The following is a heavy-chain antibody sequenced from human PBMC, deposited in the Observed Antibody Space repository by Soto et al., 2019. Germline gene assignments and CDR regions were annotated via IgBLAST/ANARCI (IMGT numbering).Heavy chain of an antibody. V-gene: IGHV3-33*01. CDR1: DFAFRLHG. Sequence: QVHLVESGGGVVQPGGSLTLSCSVSDFAFRLHGIHWVRHTPGKGLEWVAMIWHDGTRKYFRDSVRGRFTISRDNARNTLYLEMNSLRAEDTALYYCTRDIGGKGAYWGPGTLVTVSS. CDR2: IWHDGTRK. D-gene: IGHD3-10*01. CDR3: TRDIGGKGAY. J-gene: IGHJ4*02.